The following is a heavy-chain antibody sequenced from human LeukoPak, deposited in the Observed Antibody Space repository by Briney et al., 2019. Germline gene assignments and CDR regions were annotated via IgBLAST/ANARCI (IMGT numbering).Heavy chain of an antibody. CDR2: IYTSGST. D-gene: IGHD3-10*01. V-gene: IGHV4-4*07. CDR3: ARDFRTAGYYFDY. Sequence: PSETLSLTCTVSGGSISSYYWSWLRQPAGKGLEWIGLIYTSGSTNYNPSLKSRVTMSVDTSKNQSSLKLSSVTAADTAVYYCARDFRTAGYYFDYWGQGTLVTVSS. J-gene: IGHJ4*02. CDR1: GGSISSYY.